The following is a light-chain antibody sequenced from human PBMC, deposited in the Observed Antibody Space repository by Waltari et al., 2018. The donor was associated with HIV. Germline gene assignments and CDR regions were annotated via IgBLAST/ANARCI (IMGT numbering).Light chain of an antibody. CDR3: QHVNNYPLT. CDR2: DAS. CDR1: QGISSA. Sequence: AIQLTQSPSSLSASVGDRVTITCRASQGISSALAWYQQTPGKAPKLLIDDASTLESGVPSRFRGSGSGTDFTLTISSLQPEDVATYYCQHVNNYPLTFGPGTKVGI. V-gene: IGKV1D-13*01. J-gene: IGKJ3*01.